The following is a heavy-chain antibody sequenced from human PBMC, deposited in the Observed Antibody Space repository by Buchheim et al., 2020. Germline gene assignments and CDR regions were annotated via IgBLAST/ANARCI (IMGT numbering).Heavy chain of an antibody. J-gene: IGHJ4*02. CDR1: GFTFSSYS. CDR2: ISSSSSYI. Sequence: EVQLVESGGGLVKPGGSLRLSCAASGFTFSSYSMNWVRQAPGKGLEWVSSISSSSSYIYYADSVKGRFTTSKENAKNSLYLQMNSLRAEDTAVYYCARAVDTAMVPFDYWGQGTL. V-gene: IGHV3-21*01. CDR3: ARAVDTAMVPFDY. D-gene: IGHD5-18*01.